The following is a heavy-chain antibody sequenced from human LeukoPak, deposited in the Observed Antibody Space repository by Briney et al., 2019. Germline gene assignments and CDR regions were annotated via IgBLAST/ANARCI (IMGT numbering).Heavy chain of an antibody. V-gene: IGHV4-59*01. CDR3: ARRFYSPAY. CDR1: GGPISSDY. Sequence: SETLSLTCTVSGGPISSDYWSWIRQPPGKGLEWIGYIYYSGTTYYNPSLKSRVTISVDTSKNQFSLKLNSVTAADTAVYYCARRFYSPAYWGQGTLVTVSS. J-gene: IGHJ4*02. CDR2: IYYSGTT. D-gene: IGHD4-11*01.